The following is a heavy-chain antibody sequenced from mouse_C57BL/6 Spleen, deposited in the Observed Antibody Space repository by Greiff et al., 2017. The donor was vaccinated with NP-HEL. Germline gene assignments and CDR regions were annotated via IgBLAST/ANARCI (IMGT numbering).Heavy chain of an antibody. CDR1: GYAFSSSW. V-gene: IGHV1-82*01. CDR2: IYPGDGDT. D-gene: IGHD3-2*02. J-gene: IGHJ3*01. CDR3: ARAAQALAWFAY. Sequence: VKVVESGPELVKPGASVKISCKASGYAFSSSWMNWVKQRPGKGLEWIGRIYPGDGDTNYNGKFKGKATLTADKSSSTAYMQLSSLTSEDSAVYFCARAAQALAWFAYWGQGTLVTVSA.